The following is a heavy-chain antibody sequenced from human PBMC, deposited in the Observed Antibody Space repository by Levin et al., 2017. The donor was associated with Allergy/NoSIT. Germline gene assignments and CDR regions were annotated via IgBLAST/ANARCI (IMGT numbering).Heavy chain of an antibody. CDR3: ARFMSSTNTFDY. V-gene: IGHV3-7*01. J-gene: IGHJ4*02. CDR1: GFTFSSYW. D-gene: IGHD5/OR15-5a*01. Sequence: GGSLRLSCAASGFTFSSYWMSWVRHGPGKGLEWVASIKQLGSEKYYVDSVKGRFTISRDNAKNSLYLQMSSLRVEDTAVYYCARFMSSTNTFDYWGQGTLVTVSS. CDR2: IKQLGSEK.